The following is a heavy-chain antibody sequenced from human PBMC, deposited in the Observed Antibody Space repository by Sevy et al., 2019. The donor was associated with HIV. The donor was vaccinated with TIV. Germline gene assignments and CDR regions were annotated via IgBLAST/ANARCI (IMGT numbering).Heavy chain of an antibody. J-gene: IGHJ4*02. D-gene: IGHD6-19*01. Sequence: SQTLSLTCAISGDSVSSNSVAWNWIRQSPSRGLEWLGRPYYRPTWHNDYPVPVKSRITINPDTSKNQFSLQLNSVTPEDTAVYYCARTTSGWFDYWGQGTPVTVSS. CDR2: PYYRPTWHN. CDR3: ARTTSGWFDY. CDR1: GDSVSSNSVA. V-gene: IGHV6-1*01.